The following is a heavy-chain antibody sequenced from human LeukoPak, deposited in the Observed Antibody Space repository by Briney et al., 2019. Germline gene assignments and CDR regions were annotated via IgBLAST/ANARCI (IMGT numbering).Heavy chain of an antibody. CDR2: IYYSGST. CDR1: GGSISSGGYY. Sequence: PSETLSLTCTVSGGSISSGGYYWSWIRQHPGKGLEWIGYIYYSGSTYYNPSLKSRVTISVDTSKNQFSLKLSSVTAADTAVYYCARVPVRGVTPPYYFDYWGQGTLVTISS. J-gene: IGHJ4*02. CDR3: ARVPVRGVTPPYYFDY. D-gene: IGHD3-10*01. V-gene: IGHV4-31*03.